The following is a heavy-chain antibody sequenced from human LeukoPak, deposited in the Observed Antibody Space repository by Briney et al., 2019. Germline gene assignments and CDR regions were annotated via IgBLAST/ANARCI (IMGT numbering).Heavy chain of an antibody. D-gene: IGHD3-3*01. J-gene: IGHJ4*02. Sequence: SETLSLICTVSGGSIRSYYWSWIRQPPGKGLEWIGYIYFSGSTSYNPSLKSRVTISVDRSKNQFSLKLSSVAAADTAVYFCARSYETNFDYWVQGTLVTVSS. CDR2: IYFSGST. V-gene: IGHV4-59*01. CDR3: ARSYETNFDY. CDR1: GGSIRSYY.